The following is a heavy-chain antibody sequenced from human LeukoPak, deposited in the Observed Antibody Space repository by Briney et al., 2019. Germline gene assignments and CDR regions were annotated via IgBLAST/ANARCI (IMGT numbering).Heavy chain of an antibody. CDR3: ARESRITMVRGVMSAFDI. D-gene: IGHD3-10*01. CDR2: IIPIFGTA. V-gene: IGHV1-69*01. J-gene: IGHJ3*02. Sequence: SVKVSCKASGGTFSSYAISWVRQAPGQGLGWMGGIIPIFGTANYAQKFQGRVTITADESTSTAYMELSSLRSEDTAVYYCARESRITMVRGVMSAFDIWGQGTMVTASS. CDR1: GGTFSSYA.